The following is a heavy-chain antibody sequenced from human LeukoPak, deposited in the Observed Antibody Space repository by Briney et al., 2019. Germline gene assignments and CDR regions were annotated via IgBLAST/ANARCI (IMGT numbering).Heavy chain of an antibody. D-gene: IGHD2-2*02. CDR2: INHSGST. J-gene: IGHJ5*02. CDR1: GGSFSGYY. Sequence: SETLSLTCAVYGGSFSGYYWGWIRQPPGKGLEWIGEINHSGSTNYNPSLKSRVTISVDTSKNQFSLKLSSVTAADTAVYYCARGRVVVVPAAIRRNNWFDPWGQGTLVTVSS. V-gene: IGHV4-34*01. CDR3: ARGRVVVVPAAIRRNNWFDP.